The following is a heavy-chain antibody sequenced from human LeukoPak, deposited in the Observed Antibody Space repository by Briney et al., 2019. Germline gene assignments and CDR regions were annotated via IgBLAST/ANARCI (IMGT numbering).Heavy chain of an antibody. CDR3: VKADARIAPGGFDH. J-gene: IGHJ5*02. Sequence: QPGRSLRLSCVASGFTFDDFAMHWVRQVPGKGLEWVSGITWNSGYIGYADSVKGRFTISRDNAKNSLYLQMNSLRAEDTALYYCVKADARIAPGGFDHWGQGTLISVSS. CDR2: ITWNSGYI. V-gene: IGHV3-9*01. D-gene: IGHD6-13*01. CDR1: GFTFDDFA.